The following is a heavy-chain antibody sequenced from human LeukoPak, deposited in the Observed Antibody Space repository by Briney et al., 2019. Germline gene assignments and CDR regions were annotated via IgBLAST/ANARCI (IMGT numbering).Heavy chain of an antibody. D-gene: IGHD3-10*01. CDR2: TSSSDSNI. CDR3: ARVKISMFRGVMIPSGPPDN. V-gene: IGHV3-11*01. J-gene: IGHJ1*01. Sequence: GGPLRLSCAASSFTFSDYYMAWIRQAPGKGLEWVSHTSSSDSNIYYADSVKGRFTISRDNAKNSLYLQMNSLRAEDTAVYYCARVKISMFRGVMIPSGPPDNWGQGTLVTVSS. CDR1: SFTFSDYY.